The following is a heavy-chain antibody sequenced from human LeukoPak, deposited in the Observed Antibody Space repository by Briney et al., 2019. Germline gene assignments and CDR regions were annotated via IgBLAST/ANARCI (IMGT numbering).Heavy chain of an antibody. V-gene: IGHV4-38-2*02. CDR1: GYSISSGYF. CDR3: ARVPGGWINWFDP. CDR2: IYYSGST. D-gene: IGHD6-19*01. J-gene: IGHJ5*02. Sequence: SETLSLTCTVSGYSISSGYFWGWIRQPPGKGLGWIGSIYYSGSTYYNPSLKSRVTISVDTSKNQFSLKLSSVTAADTAVYYCARVPGGWINWFDPWGQGTLVTVSS.